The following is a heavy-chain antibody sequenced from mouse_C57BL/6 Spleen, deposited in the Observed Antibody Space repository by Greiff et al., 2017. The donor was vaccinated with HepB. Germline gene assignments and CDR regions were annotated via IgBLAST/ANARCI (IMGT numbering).Heavy chain of an antibody. CDR2: IYPRSGNT. V-gene: IGHV1-81*01. CDR1: GYTFTSYG. Sequence: QVQLKESGAELARPGASVKLSCKASGYTFTSYGISWVKQRTGQGLEWIGEIYPRSGNTYYNEKFKGKATLTADKSSSTAYMELRSLTSEDSAVYFCAGNYPYYFDYWGQGTTLTVSS. D-gene: IGHD2-1*01. J-gene: IGHJ2*01. CDR3: AGNYPYYFDY.